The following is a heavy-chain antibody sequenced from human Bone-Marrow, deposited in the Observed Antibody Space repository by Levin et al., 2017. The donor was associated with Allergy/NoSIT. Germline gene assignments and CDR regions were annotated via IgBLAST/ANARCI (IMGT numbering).Heavy chain of an antibody. CDR1: GGTFSSYA. J-gene: IGHJ6*02. CDR3: ARLMVYAPSYFYYGMDV. CDR2: IIPIFGTA. D-gene: IGHD2-8*01. Sequence: GASVKVSCKASGGTFSSYAINWVRQAPGQGLEWMGGIIPIFGTANYAQEFQGRVTITADESTSTAYMELSSLRSEDTAMYYCARLMVYAPSYFYYGMDVWGQGTTVTVSS. V-gene: IGHV1-69*13.